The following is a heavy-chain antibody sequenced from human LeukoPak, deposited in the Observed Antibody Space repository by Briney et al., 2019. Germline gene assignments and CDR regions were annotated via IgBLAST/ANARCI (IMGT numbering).Heavy chain of an antibody. J-gene: IGHJ4*02. CDR2: INHSGST. D-gene: IGHD6-13*01. V-gene: IGHV4-34*01. CDR1: GGSFSGYY. Sequence: SETLSLTCAVCGGSFSGYYWSWIRQPPGKGLEWIGEINHSGSTNYNPSLKSRVTISVDTSKNQFSLKLSSVTAADTAVYYCARGSTGIAAAGHFDYWGQGTLVTVS. CDR3: ARGSTGIAAAGHFDY.